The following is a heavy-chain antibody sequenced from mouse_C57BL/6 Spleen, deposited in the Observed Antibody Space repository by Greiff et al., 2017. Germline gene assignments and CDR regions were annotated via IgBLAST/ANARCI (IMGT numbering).Heavy chain of an antibody. CDR3: ARVRDYCGSSYAMDY. CDR1: GYTFTSYW. CDR2: IHPNSGST. V-gene: IGHV1-64*01. D-gene: IGHD1-1*01. Sequence: QVQLKQPGAELVKPGASVKLSCKASGYTFTSYWMHWVKQRPGQGLEWIGMIHPNSGSTNYNEKFKSKATLTVDESSSTAYMQLSSLTSEDSAVYYCARVRDYCGSSYAMDYWGQGTSVTVSS. J-gene: IGHJ4*01.